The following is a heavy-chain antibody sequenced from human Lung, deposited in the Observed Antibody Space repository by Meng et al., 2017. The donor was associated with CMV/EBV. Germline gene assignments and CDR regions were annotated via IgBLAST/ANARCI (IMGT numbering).Heavy chain of an antibody. CDR2: IYHSGST. CDR3: ARGEGFGEFYYYYGMDV. D-gene: IGHD3-10*01. V-gene: IGHV4-4*02. Sequence: GTXRLXCAVSGGXISSSNWWSWVRQPPGKGLEWIGEIYHSGSTNYNPSLKSRVTISVDKSKNQFSLKLSSVTAADTAVYYCARGEGFGEFYYYYGMDVGXQGTXVTVSS. J-gene: IGHJ6*02. CDR1: GGXISSSNW.